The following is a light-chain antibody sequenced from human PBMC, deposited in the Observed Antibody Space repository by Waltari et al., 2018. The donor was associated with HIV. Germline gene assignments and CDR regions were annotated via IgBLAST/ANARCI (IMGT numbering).Light chain of an antibody. V-gene: IGKV1-39*01. CDR2: GAS. J-gene: IGKJ3*01. CDR1: QSINSF. Sequence: DIQMPQSPSSLSASVGDRVNISCRTIQSINSFLKRYQQNPGNVPKLLIYGASTLESGVPSRFSGTGYGTDFSLTISNLQPEDFATYYCLQGYSSPLTFGPGTKVDIK. CDR3: LQGYSSPLT.